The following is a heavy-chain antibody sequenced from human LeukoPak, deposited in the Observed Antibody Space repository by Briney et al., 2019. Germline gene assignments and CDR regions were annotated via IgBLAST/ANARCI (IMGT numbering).Heavy chain of an antibody. J-gene: IGHJ4*02. CDR2: IRSSSSNI. D-gene: IGHD4-11*01. CDR3: ARDWIDDYSSESPFDY. V-gene: IGHV3-48*01. Sequence: GGSLRLSCAASGFTFSSYSMNWVRQAPGKGLEWVSYIRSSSSNIYYADSVKGRFTISRDNAKNSLYLQMNSLGAEDTAVYYCARDWIDDYSSESPFDYWGQGTLVTVSS. CDR1: GFTFSSYS.